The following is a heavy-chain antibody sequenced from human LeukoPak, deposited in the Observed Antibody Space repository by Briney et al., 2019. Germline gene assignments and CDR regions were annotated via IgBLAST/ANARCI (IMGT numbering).Heavy chain of an antibody. CDR1: GGSFSGYY. CDR2: INHSGST. Sequence: SETLSLTCAVYGGSFSGYYWSWIRQPPGKGLEWIGEINHSGSTNYNPSLKSRVTISVDTSKNQFSLKLSSVTAAVTAVYYCARSATATYAPLDYWGQGTLVTVSS. D-gene: IGHD2-2*01. CDR3: ARSATATYAPLDY. V-gene: IGHV4-34*01. J-gene: IGHJ4*02.